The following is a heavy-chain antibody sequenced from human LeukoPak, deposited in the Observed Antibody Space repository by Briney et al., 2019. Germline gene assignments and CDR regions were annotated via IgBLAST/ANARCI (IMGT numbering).Heavy chain of an antibody. CDR3: ARSGGDYGEEGAFDI. V-gene: IGHV1-69*05. Sequence: SVKVSCKASGGTSSSYAIIWVRQAPGQGLEWMGGIIPIFGTANYAQKFQGRVTITTDESTSTAYMELSSLRSEDTAVYYCARSGGDYGEEGAFDIWGQGTMVTVSS. CDR1: GGTSSSYA. CDR2: IIPIFGTA. J-gene: IGHJ3*02. D-gene: IGHD4-17*01.